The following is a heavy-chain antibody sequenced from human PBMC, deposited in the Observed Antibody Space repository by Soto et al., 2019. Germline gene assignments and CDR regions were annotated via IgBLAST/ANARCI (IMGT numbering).Heavy chain of an antibody. V-gene: IGHV3-23*01. CDR3: AKKRGPTLDPFDY. CDR1: GFTFSNYA. CDR2: ISGSGGST. J-gene: IGHJ4*02. Sequence: GGSLRLSCVASGFTFSNYAMSWVRQTPGKGLEWVAAISGSGGSTYYADSVKGRFTISRDNSKNTLYLQMNSLRAEDTAVYYCAKKRGPTLDPFDYWGQGTLVTVSS.